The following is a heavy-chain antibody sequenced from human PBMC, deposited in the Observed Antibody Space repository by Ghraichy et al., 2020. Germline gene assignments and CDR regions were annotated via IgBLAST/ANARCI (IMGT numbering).Heavy chain of an antibody. D-gene: IGHD2-2*01. J-gene: IGHJ4*02. CDR2: ISPSGTSI. Sequence: LSLTCEASGFIFSSYAMKWVRQAPGKGLESVSFISPSGTSIYYADSVKGRFTISRDNARNSLFLQMNSLRDENTALYYCARRSCATTSCPVDYWGQGTLVTVSS. V-gene: IGHV3-48*02. CDR3: ARRSCATTSCPVDY. CDR1: GFIFSSYA.